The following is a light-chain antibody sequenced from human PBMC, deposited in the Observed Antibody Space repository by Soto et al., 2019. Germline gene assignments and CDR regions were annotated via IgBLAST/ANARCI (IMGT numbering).Light chain of an antibody. Sequence: EIVLTQYPATLSLSPGERATLSCRASQSVSSDLACYQQKPGQAPRLLIYDASNRATGIPARFSGSGSGTDFPLTISSVEPEDFEVYYCQQRSNWPPVSFGGGTTVEIK. J-gene: IGKJ4*01. CDR3: QQRSNWPPVS. CDR1: QSVSSD. CDR2: DAS. V-gene: IGKV3-11*01.